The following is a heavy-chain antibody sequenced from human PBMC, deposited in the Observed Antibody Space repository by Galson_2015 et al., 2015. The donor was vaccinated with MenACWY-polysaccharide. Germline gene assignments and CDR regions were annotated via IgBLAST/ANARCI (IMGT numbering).Heavy chain of an antibody. CDR1: GFTFSSYR. CDR2: ISGSSSPI. D-gene: IGHD1-20*01. V-gene: IGHV3-48*02. Sequence: SLRLSCAASGFTFSSYRMNWIRQAPGKGLEWVSYISGSSSPIYYADSVKGRFTISRDNAKNSLYLQMNSLRDEDTAVYYCARGPNWKLDHGGRGTPVTVSA. CDR3: ARGPNWKLDH. J-gene: IGHJ4*02.